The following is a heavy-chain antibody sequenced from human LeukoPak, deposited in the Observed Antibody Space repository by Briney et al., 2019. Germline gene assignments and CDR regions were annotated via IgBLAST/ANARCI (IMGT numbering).Heavy chain of an antibody. J-gene: IGHJ4*02. V-gene: IGHV3-23*01. D-gene: IGHD3-9*01. Sequence: GGTLRLSCAASGFTFSSYGMSWVRQAPGKGLEWVSAISGSGGSTYYADSVKGRFTISRDNSKNTLYLQMNSLRAEDTALYYCAKDNNPGRYFDWSHFDYWGQGTLVTVSS. CDR2: ISGSGGST. CDR1: GFTFSSYG. CDR3: AKDNNPGRYFDWSHFDY.